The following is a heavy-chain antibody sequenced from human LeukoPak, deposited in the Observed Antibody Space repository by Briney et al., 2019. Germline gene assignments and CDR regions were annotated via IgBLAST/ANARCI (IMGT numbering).Heavy chain of an antibody. Sequence: GGSLRLSCAASGFTFSSYAMPWVRQAPGKGLEWVAVISYDGSNKYYADSVKGRFTISRDNSKNTLYLQMNSLRAEDTAVYYCARDLIPSGTTSFDYWGQGTLVTVSS. CDR3: ARDLIPSGTTSFDY. J-gene: IGHJ4*02. CDR2: ISYDGSNK. D-gene: IGHD1-1*01. CDR1: GFTFSSYA. V-gene: IGHV3-30-3*01.